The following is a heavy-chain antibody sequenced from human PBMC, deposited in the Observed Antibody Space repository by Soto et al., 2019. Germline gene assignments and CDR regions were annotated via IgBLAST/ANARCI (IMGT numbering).Heavy chain of an antibody. J-gene: IGHJ3*02. CDR1: GYTFTSYY. V-gene: IGHV1-46*01. D-gene: IGHD2-2*02. Sequence: GASVKVSCKASGYTFTSYYMHWVRQAPGQGLEWMGIINPSGGSTSYAQKFQGRVTMTRDTSTSTVYMELSSLRSDDTAVYYCAREGVSDTRHANDAFDIWGQGTMVTVSS. CDR2: INPSGGST. CDR3: AREGVSDTRHANDAFDI.